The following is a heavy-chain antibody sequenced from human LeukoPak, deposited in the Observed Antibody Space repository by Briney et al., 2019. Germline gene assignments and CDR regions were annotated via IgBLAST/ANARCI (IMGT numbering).Heavy chain of an antibody. J-gene: IGHJ4*02. CDR1: GDSLNSYY. V-gene: IGHV4-59*01. CDR2: ILYSGST. Sequence: PSETLSLTCSVSGDSLNSYYWTWIRQPPGKGLEWIGNILYSGSTNYNPSLKSRVTISVDTSKNQFSLKLSSVTAADTAVYYCARLDYDFWSGYYRRGAFDYWGQGTLVTVSS. D-gene: IGHD3-3*01. CDR3: ARLDYDFWSGYYRRGAFDY.